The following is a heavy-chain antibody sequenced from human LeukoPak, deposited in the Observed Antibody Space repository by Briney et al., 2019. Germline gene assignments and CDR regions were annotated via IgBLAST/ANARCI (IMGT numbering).Heavy chain of an antibody. CDR3: AREMTTVTTYYFDY. V-gene: IGHV4-4*02. J-gene: IGHJ4*02. CDR2: IHHSGST. D-gene: IGHD4-17*01. Sequence: PSGTLSLTCAVSGGSISSSNWWSWVRQPPGKGLEWIGEIHHSGSTNYNPSLKSRVTISVDKSKNQFSLKLSSVTAADTAVYYCAREMTTVTTYYFDYWGQGTLVTVSS. CDR1: GGSISSSNW.